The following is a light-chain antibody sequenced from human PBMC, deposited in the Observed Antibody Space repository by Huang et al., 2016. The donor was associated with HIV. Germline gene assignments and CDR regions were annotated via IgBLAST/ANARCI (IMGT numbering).Light chain of an antibody. CDR2: DAS. CDR1: QSVSRY. J-gene: IGKJ4*01. Sequence: EIVLTQSPATLSLSPGERATRSCRASQSVSRYLAWYQQKPGQAPRLLLYDASNRATGIPARFSGSGSGTDFTLTISSLEPEDFAVYYCQQRSNWPSFGGGTNVEIK. V-gene: IGKV3-11*01. CDR3: QQRSNWPS.